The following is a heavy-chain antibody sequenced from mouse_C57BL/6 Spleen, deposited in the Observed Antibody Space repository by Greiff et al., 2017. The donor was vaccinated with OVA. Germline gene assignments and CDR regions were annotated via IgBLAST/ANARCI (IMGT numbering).Heavy chain of an antibody. J-gene: IGHJ1*03. Sequence: VQLQQPGAELVRPGSSVKLSCKASGYTFTSYWMHWVKQRPIQGLEWIGNIDPSDSETHYNQKFKDKATLTVDKSSSTAYLQLSSLTSADSAVYYCARSRGTGTSWYFDVWGTETTVTVSS. D-gene: IGHD4-1*01. CDR1: GYTFTSYW. CDR2: IDPSDSET. CDR3: ARSRGTGTSWYFDV. V-gene: IGHV1-52*01.